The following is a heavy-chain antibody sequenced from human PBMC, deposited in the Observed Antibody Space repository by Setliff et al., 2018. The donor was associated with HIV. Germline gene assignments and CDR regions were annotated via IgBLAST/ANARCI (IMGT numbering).Heavy chain of an antibody. CDR2: INPSGGST. D-gene: IGHD4-17*01. CDR3: ARDPHSYDYGANFDY. V-gene: IGHV1-46*01. Sequence: ASVKVSCKASGYTFTSYYMHWVRQAPGQGLEWMGIINPSGGSTSYAQKFQGRVTMTRDTSTSTVYMELSSLRSEDTAVYYCARDPHSYDYGANFDYWGQGTLVTVSS. J-gene: IGHJ4*02. CDR1: GYTFTSYY.